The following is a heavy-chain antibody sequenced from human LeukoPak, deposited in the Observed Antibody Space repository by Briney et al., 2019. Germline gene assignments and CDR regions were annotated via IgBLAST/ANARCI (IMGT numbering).Heavy chain of an antibody. D-gene: IGHD6-19*01. V-gene: IGHV3-30*03. J-gene: IGHJ4*02. CDR1: GFTFSSYG. CDR3: VLTRGSGIAVASNFDY. CDR2: ISYDGSNK. Sequence: PGGSLRLSCAASGFTFSSYGMHWVRQAPGKGLEWVAVISYDGSNKYYADSVKGRFTISRDNSKNTLYLQMNSLRAGDTAVYYCVLTRGSGIAVASNFDYWGQGTLVTVSS.